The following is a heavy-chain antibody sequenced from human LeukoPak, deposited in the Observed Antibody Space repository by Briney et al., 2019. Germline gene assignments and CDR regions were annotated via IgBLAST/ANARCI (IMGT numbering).Heavy chain of an antibody. J-gene: IGHJ4*02. CDR2: ISSSSSYI. CDR1: GFTFSSYS. CDR3: ASTRFWSGYYD. V-gene: IGHV3-21*01. Sequence: GGSLRLSCAASGFTFSSYSMNWVRQAPGKGLEWVSSISSSSSYIYYADSVKGRFTISRDNAKNSLYLQINSLRAEDTAVYYCASTRFWSGYYDGGQGTLVTVSS. D-gene: IGHD3-3*01.